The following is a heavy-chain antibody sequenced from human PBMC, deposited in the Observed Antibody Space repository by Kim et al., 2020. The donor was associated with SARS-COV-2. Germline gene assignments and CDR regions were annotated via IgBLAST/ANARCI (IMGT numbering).Heavy chain of an antibody. Sequence: SETLSLTCAVYGGSFSGYYWSWIRQPPGKGLEWIGEINHSGSTNYNPSLKSRVTISVDTSKNQFSLKLSSVTAADTAVYYCARGRQLVQDAFDIWGQGTMVTVSS. CDR3: ARGRQLVQDAFDI. D-gene: IGHD6-13*01. J-gene: IGHJ3*02. CDR2: INHSGST. CDR1: GGSFSGYY. V-gene: IGHV4-34*01.